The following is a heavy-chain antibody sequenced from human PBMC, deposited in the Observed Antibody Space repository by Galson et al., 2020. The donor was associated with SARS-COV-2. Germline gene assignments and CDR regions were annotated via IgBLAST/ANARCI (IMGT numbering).Heavy chain of an antibody. J-gene: IGHJ2*01. Sequence: GESLKISCTDFGFNFSDYGMHWVRQTPGTGLEWVAVISFDGGKEEYADSVKGRFTISRDKYRNILYLQMNSLRPEDTAVYYCARGTARHYYDAEEYSLLWYFDVWGRGPQVTVSS. CDR3: ARGTARHYYDAEEYSLLWYFDV. D-gene: IGHD3-3*01. CDR1: GFNFSDYG. CDR2: ISFDGGKE. V-gene: IGHV3-30*03.